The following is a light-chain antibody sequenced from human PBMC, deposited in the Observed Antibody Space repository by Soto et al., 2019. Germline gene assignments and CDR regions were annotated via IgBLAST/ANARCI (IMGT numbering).Light chain of an antibody. J-gene: IGKJ1*01. CDR3: QQYGASPET. CDR2: GAS. Sequence: EIVLTQSPGTLSLSPGERATLSCRPSERVTANSFAWYQQKPAQAPRLLIHGASSRSTDIPERFSGSGSGTDFTLTITRVDPEDSAVYYCQQYGASPETFGQGTKVQIK. CDR1: ERVTANS. V-gene: IGKV3-20*01.